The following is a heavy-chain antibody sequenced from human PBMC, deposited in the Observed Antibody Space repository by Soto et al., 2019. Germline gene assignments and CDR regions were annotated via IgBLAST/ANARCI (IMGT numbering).Heavy chain of an antibody. J-gene: IGHJ4*02. CDR2: LSGSGGTT. CDR3: AKQRAGYGSGSDTFYFDF. Sequence: GGSLRLSCSTSGFTFSTYAMNWVGQAPGKGLEWVSALSGSGGTTYYADSVRGRFTISRDNSKNTLFLQMSSLRAEDTALYYCAKQRAGYGSGSDTFYFDFWGQGTLATVSS. D-gene: IGHD3-10*01. V-gene: IGHV3-23*01. CDR1: GFTFSTYA.